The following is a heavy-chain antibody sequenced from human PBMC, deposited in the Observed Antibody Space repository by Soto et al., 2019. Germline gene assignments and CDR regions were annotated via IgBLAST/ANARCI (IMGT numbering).Heavy chain of an antibody. Sequence: QLQLQESGSGLVKPSQTLSLTCAVSGGSISSGGYSGSWIRQPPGKGLEWIGYIYHSGSTYYNPSLKSRVTISVDRSKNQFSLKLSSVTAADTAVYYCARAERRLGFDYWGQGTLVTVSS. CDR2: IYHSGST. V-gene: IGHV4-30-2*01. CDR1: GGSISSGGYS. CDR3: ARAERRLGFDY. J-gene: IGHJ4*02. D-gene: IGHD3-16*01.